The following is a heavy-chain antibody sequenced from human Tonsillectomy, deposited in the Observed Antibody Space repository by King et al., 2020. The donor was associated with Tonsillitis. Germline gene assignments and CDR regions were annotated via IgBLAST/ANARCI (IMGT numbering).Heavy chain of an antibody. CDR2: IYPGDSET. J-gene: IGHJ6*02. D-gene: IGHD3-16*01. Sequence: QLVQSGAEVKKPGESLTISCKGSGYRFPNYWIGWVRQMPGKGLEWMGLIYPGDSETRYGPSFQGQVSISADKSISTAYLQWSSLKASDTAMYYCARLSFLGGVPTDYYYYTMDFWGLGTTVTVSS. CDR1: GYRFPNYW. V-gene: IGHV5-51*01. CDR3: ARLSFLGGVPTDYYYYTMDF.